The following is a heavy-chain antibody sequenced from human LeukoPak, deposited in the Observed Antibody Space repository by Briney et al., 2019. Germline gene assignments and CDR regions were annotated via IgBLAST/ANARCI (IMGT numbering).Heavy chain of an antibody. CDR2: IRYDGSNK. CDR3: AKGAGYSYGYEVDY. J-gene: IGHJ4*02. Sequence: GGSLRLSCAASGFTFSSYGIHWVRQAPGKGLEWVAFIRYDGSNKYYADSVKGRFTISRDNSKNTLYLQMNSLRAEDTAMYYCAKGAGYSYGYEVDYWGQGTLVTVSS. CDR1: GFTFSSYG. D-gene: IGHD5-18*01. V-gene: IGHV3-30*02.